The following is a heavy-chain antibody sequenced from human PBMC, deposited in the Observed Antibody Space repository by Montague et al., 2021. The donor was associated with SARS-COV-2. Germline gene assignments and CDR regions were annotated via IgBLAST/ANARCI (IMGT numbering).Heavy chain of an antibody. J-gene: IGHJ4*02. D-gene: IGHD2-2*01. Sequence: SETLSLTCAVSGVSITSTNWWSLVRQPPGKGLEWIGEISYGGIATYNPSLKSRATITMDRYRNLFSLKVSSVTAADTAIYYCAGKVLTVPADYWGQGTLVTVS. CDR2: ISYGGIA. CDR1: GVSITSTNW. CDR3: AGKVLTVPADY. V-gene: IGHV4-4*02.